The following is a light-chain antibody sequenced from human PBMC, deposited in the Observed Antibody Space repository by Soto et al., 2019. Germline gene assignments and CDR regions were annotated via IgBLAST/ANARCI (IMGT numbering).Light chain of an antibody. J-gene: IGKJ1*01. CDR3: QQYKT. V-gene: IGKV3D-15*01. CDR2: DTS. CDR1: QSVSID. Sequence: EIVMTQSPATLSVSPGERATLSCRASQSVSIDLAWYQQTPGQAPRLLIYDTSSRATGVPDRYSASGSGTDFTLTISRLETEDFAVYYCQQYKTFGQGTKVDIK.